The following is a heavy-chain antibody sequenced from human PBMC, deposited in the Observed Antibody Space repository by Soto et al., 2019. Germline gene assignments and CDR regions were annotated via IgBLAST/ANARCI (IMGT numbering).Heavy chain of an antibody. Sequence: SETLSLTCAVSGGSISSGGYSWSWIRQPPGKGLEWIGYIYHSGSTYYNPSPKSRVTISVDRSKNQFSLKLSSVTAADTAVYYCARSGSGSFPYYFDYWGQGTLVTVSS. CDR1: GGSISSGGYS. CDR3: ARSGSGSFPYYFDY. J-gene: IGHJ4*02. CDR2: IYHSGST. V-gene: IGHV4-30-2*01. D-gene: IGHD3-10*01.